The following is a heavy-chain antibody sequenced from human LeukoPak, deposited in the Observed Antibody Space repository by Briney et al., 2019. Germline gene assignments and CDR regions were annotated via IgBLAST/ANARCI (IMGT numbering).Heavy chain of an antibody. V-gene: IGHV4-59*06. D-gene: IGHD4-17*01. CDR2: IYYSGST. Sequence: SGTLSLTCTVSGGSISSYYWSWIRQHPGKGLEWIGYIYYSGSTYYNPSLKSRVTISVDTSKNQFSLKLSSVTAADTAVYYCARGPGMTTVTSDAFDIWGQGTMVTVSS. CDR1: GGSISSYY. CDR3: ARGPGMTTVTSDAFDI. J-gene: IGHJ3*02.